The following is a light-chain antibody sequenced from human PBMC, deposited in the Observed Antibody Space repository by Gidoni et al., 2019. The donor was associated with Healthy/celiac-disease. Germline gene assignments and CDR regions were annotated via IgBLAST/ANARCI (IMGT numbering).Light chain of an antibody. CDR1: QSVSSSY. J-gene: IGKJ5*01. Sequence: EIVLTQSPGTLSLSPGERATLSCRASQSVSSSYLAWYQQKPGQAPRLLIYGASSRATGIPDRFSGSGAGTDVTLTISRLEPEDFAVYYCQQYGSSPQGVTFVQGTRLEIK. V-gene: IGKV3-20*01. CDR2: GAS. CDR3: QQYGSSPQGVT.